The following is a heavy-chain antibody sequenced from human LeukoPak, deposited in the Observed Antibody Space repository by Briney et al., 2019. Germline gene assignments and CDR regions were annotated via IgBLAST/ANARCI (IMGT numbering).Heavy chain of an antibody. CDR3: ARAAGDTYGYRYFFDY. Sequence: ASVKVSCKTSGGTFSSYAISWVRQAPGQGLEWMGGIIPIFGTANYAQKFQGRVTITADESTSTAYMELSSLRSEDTAVYYCARAAGDTYGYRYFFDYWDPGTLLTVSS. V-gene: IGHV1-69*13. D-gene: IGHD5-18*01. CDR1: GGTFSSYA. CDR2: IIPIFGTA. J-gene: IGHJ4*02.